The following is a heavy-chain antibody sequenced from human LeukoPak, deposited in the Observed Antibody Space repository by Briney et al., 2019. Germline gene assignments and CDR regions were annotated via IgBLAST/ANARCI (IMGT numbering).Heavy chain of an antibody. Sequence: ASVTVSCTASGDTFTGYYMHWVRQAPGQGLEWMGWINPNSGGTNYAQKLQGRVTMTRDTSISTAYMALSRLRSDDTAVYYCARIHRGSYSPHFDYWGRGTLVTVSS. V-gene: IGHV1-2*02. J-gene: IGHJ4*02. CDR3: ARIHRGSYSPHFDY. CDR1: GDTFTGYY. CDR2: INPNSGGT. D-gene: IGHD1-26*01.